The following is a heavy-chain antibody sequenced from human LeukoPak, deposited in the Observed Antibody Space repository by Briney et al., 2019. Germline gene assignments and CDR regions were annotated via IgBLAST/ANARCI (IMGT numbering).Heavy chain of an antibody. Sequence: SETLSLTCTVSGGSISSSSYYWGWIRQPPGKGLEWIGSIYYSGSTYYNPSLKSRVTISVDTSKNQFSLKLTSVTAADTAVYYCASARFDYWGQGSLVTVSS. CDR2: IYYSGST. V-gene: IGHV4-39*07. J-gene: IGHJ4*02. CDR3: ASARFDY. CDR1: GGSISSSSYY.